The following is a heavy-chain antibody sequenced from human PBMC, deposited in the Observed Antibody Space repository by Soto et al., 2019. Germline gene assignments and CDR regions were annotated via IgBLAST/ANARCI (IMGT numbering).Heavy chain of an antibody. V-gene: IGHV4-61*01. J-gene: IGHJ4*02. CDR3: MRSHRAY. CDR2: ISYSGTA. Sequence: QVQLQESGPGLVKTSETLSLTCTVSGGSVSSGPYHWNWVRQPPGKGLEWIGHISYSGTANYNPSLRGRVTMATDTSMNQFSLRLTSVTAADTAVYYCMRSHRAYWGQGALVTVSP. D-gene: IGHD3-16*02. CDR1: GGSVSSGPYH.